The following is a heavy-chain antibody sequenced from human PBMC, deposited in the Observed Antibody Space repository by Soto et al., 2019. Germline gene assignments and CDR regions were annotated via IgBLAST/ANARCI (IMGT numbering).Heavy chain of an antibody. CDR1: GYTFTSYD. J-gene: IGHJ5*02. CDR2: MNPNSGNT. V-gene: IGHV1-8*01. Sequence: ASVKVSCKASGYTFTSYDINWVRQATGQGLECMGWMNPNSGNTGYAQNFQGRVAMTRNTSISTAYMELSSLRSEDTAVYYCARGPEEYQLLWGSSPDGFDPWGQGTLVTVSS. CDR3: ARGPEEYQLLWGSSPDGFDP. D-gene: IGHD2-2*01.